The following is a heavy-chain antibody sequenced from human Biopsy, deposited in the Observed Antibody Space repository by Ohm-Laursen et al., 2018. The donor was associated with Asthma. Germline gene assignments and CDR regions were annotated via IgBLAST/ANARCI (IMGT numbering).Heavy chain of an antibody. J-gene: IGHJ1*01. V-gene: IGHV4-34*01. CDR1: GGSFTHYF. Sequence: TLSLTCVISGGSFTHYFWMWIRQPPGKGLEWIGEINYRGDTNYNPSLESRVSISVDTSTYHFSLRLNSVTAADTAVYYCVRGEEVAGTYFKDWDQGTLATVSS. CDR2: INYRGDT. CDR3: VRGEEVAGTYFKD. D-gene: IGHD6-19*01.